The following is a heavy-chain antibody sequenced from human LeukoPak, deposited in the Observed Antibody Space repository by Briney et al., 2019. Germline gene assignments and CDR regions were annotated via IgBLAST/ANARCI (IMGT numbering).Heavy chain of an antibody. D-gene: IGHD1-1*01. Sequence: GGSQRLSCAASGFTFSSYEMNWVRQAPGKGLEWVSYISSSGSTIYYADSVKGRFTISRDNAKNSLYLQMNSLRAEDTAVYYCARVPGILGDYYYGMDVWGKGTTVTVSS. V-gene: IGHV3-48*03. J-gene: IGHJ6*04. CDR2: ISSSGSTI. CDR1: GFTFSSYE. CDR3: ARVPGILGDYYYGMDV.